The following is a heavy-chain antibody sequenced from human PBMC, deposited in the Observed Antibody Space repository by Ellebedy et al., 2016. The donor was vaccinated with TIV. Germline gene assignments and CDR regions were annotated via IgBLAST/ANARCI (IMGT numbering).Heavy chain of an antibody. CDR1: EFAFETDW. D-gene: IGHD2-2*01. CDR3: ARGGATSSRYWRN. V-gene: IGHV3-7*01. CDR2: INQEGSDK. J-gene: IGHJ4*02. Sequence: GESLKISCAASEFAFETDWMTWVRQAPGKGLEWVANINQEGSDKSYVDSVKGRFTIFRDNAKSSLYLQMNSLRAEYTAVYYCARGGATSSRYWRNWGQGALVTVSS.